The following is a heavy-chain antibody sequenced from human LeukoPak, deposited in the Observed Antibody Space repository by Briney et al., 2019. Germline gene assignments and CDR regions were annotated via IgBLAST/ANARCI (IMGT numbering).Heavy chain of an antibody. CDR2: INSDGSGT. V-gene: IGHV3-74*01. CDR3: ARDVSSSSWYDYYYYYYMDV. J-gene: IGHJ6*03. Sequence: GGSLRLSCAASGFTFSSYWLHWVRQAPGKGLVWVSRINSDGSGTSYADSVKGRFTISRDNAKNTLYLQMNSLRAEDTAVYYCARDVSSSSWYDYYYYYYMDVWGKGTTVTISS. D-gene: IGHD6-13*01. CDR1: GFTFSSYW.